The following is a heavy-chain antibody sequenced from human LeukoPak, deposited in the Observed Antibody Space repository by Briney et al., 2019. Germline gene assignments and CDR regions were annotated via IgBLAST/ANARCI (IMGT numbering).Heavy chain of an antibody. CDR3: ARGGPDSSGYWDIDY. V-gene: IGHV3-48*01. CDR1: GFTFSSYS. J-gene: IGHJ4*02. Sequence: GSLRLSCAASGFTFSSYSMNWVRQAPGKGLEWVSYISSSSSTIYYADSVKGRFTISRDNAKNSLYLQMNSLRAEDTAVYYCARGGPDSSGYWDIDYWGQGTLVTVSS. CDR2: ISSSSSTI. D-gene: IGHD3-22*01.